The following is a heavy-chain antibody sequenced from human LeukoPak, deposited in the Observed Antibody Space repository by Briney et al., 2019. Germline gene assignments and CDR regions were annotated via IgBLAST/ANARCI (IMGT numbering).Heavy chain of an antibody. J-gene: IGHJ4*02. Sequence: PGGSLRLSCSASGFTFSSYSMNWVRQAPGKGLEWVSSISSSSSYIYYADSVKGRFTISRDNAKNSLYLQMNSLRAKDTAVYYCARDDADYGSGSCNWGQGTLVTVSS. CDR3: ARDDADYGSGSCN. V-gene: IGHV3-21*01. D-gene: IGHD3-10*01. CDR1: GFTFSSYS. CDR2: ISSSSSYI.